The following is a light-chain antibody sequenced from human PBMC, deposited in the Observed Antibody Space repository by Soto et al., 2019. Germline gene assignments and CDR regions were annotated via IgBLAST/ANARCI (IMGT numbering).Light chain of an antibody. V-gene: IGLV2-8*01. CDR1: SSYVGGYNY. J-gene: IGLJ1*01. Sequence: QSVLTQPPSASGSPGQSVTISCTGTSSYVGGYNYVSWYQQHPGKAPKLMIYGVSKRPSGVPDRFSGSKSGNTASLTVSGLQADDEADYYCSSYAGSALYVFGTGTKVTVL. CDR2: GVS. CDR3: SSYAGSALYV.